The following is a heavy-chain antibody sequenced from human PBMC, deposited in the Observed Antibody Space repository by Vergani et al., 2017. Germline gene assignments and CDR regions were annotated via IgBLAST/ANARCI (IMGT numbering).Heavy chain of an antibody. CDR3: ARSSMGVTTFGY. J-gene: IGHJ4*02. CDR1: GGSFGNYN. CDR2: IHAKGNT. V-gene: IGHV4-4*07. Sequence: QVHLQESGPGLAKPSETLSLTCTIPGGSFGNYNWNWIRRPAGKGLEWMGRIHAKGNTKYNPSLERRVTMSLDTSTTQFSLKLNSPAAADTAVYYCARSSMGVTTFGYWGQGALVTVSS. D-gene: IGHD4-17*01.